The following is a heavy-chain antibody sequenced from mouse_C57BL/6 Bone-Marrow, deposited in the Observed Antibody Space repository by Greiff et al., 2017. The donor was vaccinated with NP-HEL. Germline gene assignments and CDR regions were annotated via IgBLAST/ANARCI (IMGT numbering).Heavy chain of an antibody. Sequence: VTLKVSGAELVKPGASVKLSCTASGFNIKDYYMHWVKQRTEQGLEWIGRIDPEDGETKYAPKFQGKATITADTSSNTAYLQLSSLTSEDTAVYYCARLYYGSRGYWYFDVWGTGTTVTVSS. CDR1: GFNIKDYY. D-gene: IGHD1-1*01. V-gene: IGHV14-2*01. CDR2: IDPEDGET. CDR3: ARLYYGSRGYWYFDV. J-gene: IGHJ1*03.